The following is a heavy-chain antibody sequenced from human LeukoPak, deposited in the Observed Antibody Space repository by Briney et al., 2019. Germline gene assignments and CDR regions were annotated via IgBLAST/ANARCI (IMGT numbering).Heavy chain of an antibody. CDR1: GYTFSSCY. J-gene: IGHJ1*01. CDR3: ARGRSGAAAGTGDFQH. CDR2: INPSGDST. Sequence: ASVKVSCKASGYTFSSCYMHWVRQAPGQGLEWMGIINPSGDSTSYAEKFQGRVTMTRDTSTSTVYMELSSLRSEDTAVYYCARGRSGAAAGTGDFQHWGQGTLVSVSS. V-gene: IGHV1-46*01. D-gene: IGHD6-13*01.